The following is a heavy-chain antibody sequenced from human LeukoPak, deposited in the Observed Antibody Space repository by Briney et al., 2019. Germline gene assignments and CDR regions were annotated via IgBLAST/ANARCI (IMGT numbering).Heavy chain of an antibody. J-gene: IGHJ4*02. CDR2: IYSGGST. CDR1: GFTVSSNY. CDR3: ARGSFRIAVAGIGFDY. Sequence: GGSLRLSCAASGFTVSSNYMSWVHQAPGKGLEWVSVIYSGGSTYYADSVKGRFTISRDNSKNTLYLQMNSPRAEDTAVYYCARGSFRIAVAGIGFDYWGQGTLVTVSS. D-gene: IGHD6-19*01. V-gene: IGHV3-66*01.